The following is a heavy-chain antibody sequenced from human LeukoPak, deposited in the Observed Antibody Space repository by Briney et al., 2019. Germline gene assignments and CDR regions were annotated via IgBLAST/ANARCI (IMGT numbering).Heavy chain of an antibody. Sequence: ATVKVSCKASGYIFTDYYIHWVRQTPGKGLQWMGRIDPEYDATIYGDDFQGRVTMRTDTSTDTAYMELSGLTSEDTGVYYCATIGDQRVLLYWGQGTPVTVSS. CDR2: IDPEYDAT. CDR1: GYIFTDYY. CDR3: ATIGDQRVLLY. J-gene: IGHJ4*02. D-gene: IGHD2-2*01. V-gene: IGHV1-69-2*01.